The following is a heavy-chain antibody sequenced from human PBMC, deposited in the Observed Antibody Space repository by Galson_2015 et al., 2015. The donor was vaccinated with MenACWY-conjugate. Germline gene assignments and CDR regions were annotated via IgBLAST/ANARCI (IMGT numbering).Heavy chain of an antibody. Sequence: PALVKPTQSLTLACTFSGFSLSTSGVGVGWIRQPPGKALEWLELTYWDDDKRYSPSLRSRLTITKDTSKNHVVLTMPNMDPVYTATYYCSRTGATPGDYWGQGTLVTVSS. CDR2: TYWDDDK. CDR1: GFSLSTSGVG. V-gene: IGHV2-5*02. CDR3: SRTGATPGDY. D-gene: IGHD2-15*01. J-gene: IGHJ4*02.